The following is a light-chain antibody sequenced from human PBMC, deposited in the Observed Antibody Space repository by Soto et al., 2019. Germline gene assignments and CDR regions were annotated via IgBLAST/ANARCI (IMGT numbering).Light chain of an antibody. Sequence: EIVMTQSAGILSVSPGERATLSCRASQSVSSNVAWFQQKPGQAPRLLIYGASTRATGIPAMFSGSGSGTEFTLTISSLQSEDFAVYYCHQYNNWPPMYTFGQGTKLEIK. V-gene: IGKV3-15*01. CDR1: QSVSSN. J-gene: IGKJ2*01. CDR3: HQYNNWPPMYT. CDR2: GAS.